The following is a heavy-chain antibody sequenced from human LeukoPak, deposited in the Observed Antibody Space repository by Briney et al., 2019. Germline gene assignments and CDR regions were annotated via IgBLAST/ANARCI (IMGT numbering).Heavy chain of an antibody. Sequence: ASVKVSCKASGGTFSSYAISWVRQAPGQGLEWMGGIIPIFGTANYAQKFQGRVTITTDESTSTAYMELSSLRSGDTAVYYCASRSSGARFDPWGQGTLVTVSS. J-gene: IGHJ5*02. V-gene: IGHV1-69*05. D-gene: IGHD2-15*01. CDR2: IIPIFGTA. CDR3: ASRSSGARFDP. CDR1: GGTFSSYA.